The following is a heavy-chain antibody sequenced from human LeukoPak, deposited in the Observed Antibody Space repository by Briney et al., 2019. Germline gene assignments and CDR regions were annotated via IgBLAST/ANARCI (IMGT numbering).Heavy chain of an antibody. CDR3: ARGNVAGQYYYGMDV. CDR2: IIPILGIA. Sequence: SVKVSCRASGGTFSSYAISWVRQAPGQGLEWMGRIIPILGIANYAQKFQGRVTITADKSTSTAYMELSSLRSEDTAVYYCARGNVAGQYYYGMDVWGQGTTVTVSS. D-gene: IGHD6-19*01. J-gene: IGHJ6*02. CDR1: GGTFSSYA. V-gene: IGHV1-69*04.